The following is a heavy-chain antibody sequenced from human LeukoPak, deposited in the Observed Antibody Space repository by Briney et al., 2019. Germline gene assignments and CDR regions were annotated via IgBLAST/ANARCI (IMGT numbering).Heavy chain of an antibody. CDR3: ARGGGLPDY. J-gene: IGHJ4*02. CDR2: INLDGSEK. D-gene: IGHD2-2*01. V-gene: IGHV3-7*01. Sequence: PGRSLRLSCAASGFTFSNYWMSWLRHAPGKGLERVANINLDGSEKFYVESVKGRFTMSRDNAKNSLYLQMDSLRVEDTAVYYCARGGGLPDYWGQGTLVTVSS. CDR1: GFTFSNYW.